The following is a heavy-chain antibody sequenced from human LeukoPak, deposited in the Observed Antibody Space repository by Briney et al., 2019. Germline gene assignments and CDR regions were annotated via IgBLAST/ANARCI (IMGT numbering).Heavy chain of an antibody. D-gene: IGHD6-13*01. CDR2: IWYDGSNK. J-gene: IGHJ6*02. V-gene: IGHV3-33*01. CDR1: GFTFSSYG. Sequence: PGRSLRLSCAASGFTFSSYGMHWVRQAPGKGLEWVAVIWYDGSNKYYADSVKGRLTISRDNSKNTLYLQMNSLRAEDTAVYYCARDRIAAAISYYYYGMDVWGQGTTVTVSS. CDR3: ARDRIAAAISYYYYGMDV.